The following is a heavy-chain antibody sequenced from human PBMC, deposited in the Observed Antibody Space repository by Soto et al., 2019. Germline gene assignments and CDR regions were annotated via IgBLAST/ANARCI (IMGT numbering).Heavy chain of an antibody. V-gene: IGHV3-30*18. CDR2: ISYDGSNK. J-gene: IGHJ4*02. Sequence: QVQLVESGGGVVQPGRSLRLSCAASGFTFSSYGMHWVRQAPGKGLAWVAVISYDGSNKYYADSVKGRFTISRDNSKNTLYLQMNSLRAEDTAVYYCAKDHGYGYNWGGFGYWGQGTLVTVSS. CDR3: AKDHGYGYNWGGFGY. CDR1: GFTFSSYG. D-gene: IGHD5-12*01.